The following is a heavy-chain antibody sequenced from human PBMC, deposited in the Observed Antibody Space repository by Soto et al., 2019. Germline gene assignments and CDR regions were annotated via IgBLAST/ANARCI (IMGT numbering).Heavy chain of an antibody. J-gene: IGHJ3*02. V-gene: IGHV4-61*01. Sequence: QVQLQESGPGLVKPSETLSLTCTVSGGSVGSGSYYWIWIRQPPGKGLEWIGYIHYSGSANYDPSLNSRVIISADTSKHQFSLKLSSVTAADTAVYYCARRIVGNSAFDIWGQGTMVTVSS. CDR1: GGSVGSGSYY. D-gene: IGHD1-26*01. CDR2: IHYSGSA. CDR3: ARRIVGNSAFDI.